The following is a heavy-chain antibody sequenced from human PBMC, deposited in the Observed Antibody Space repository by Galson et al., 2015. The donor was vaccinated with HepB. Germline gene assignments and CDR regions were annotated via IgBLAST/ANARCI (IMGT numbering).Heavy chain of an antibody. CDR2: IGAGSGSGRST. D-gene: IGHD3-10*01. Sequence: SLRLSCAVSGLSLSIYGMTWVRQAPGKGLEWVSGIGAGSGSGRSTYYGDSMKGRFIISADDAKNTLYLQMNSLRAEDTAVYYCAKAHYVWFGGPSLASGMDVRGQGTTVTGSS. V-gene: IGHV3-23*01. CDR3: AKAHYVWFGGPSLASGMDV. CDR1: GLSLSIYG. J-gene: IGHJ6*02.